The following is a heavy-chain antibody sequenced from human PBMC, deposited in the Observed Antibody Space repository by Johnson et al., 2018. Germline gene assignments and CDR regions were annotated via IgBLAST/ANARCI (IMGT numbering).Heavy chain of an antibody. J-gene: IGHJ1*01. D-gene: IGHD2-21*02. V-gene: IGHV3-72*01. CDR3: TKTCGGDCYDVQH. CDR2: TRNKANSYTT. Sequence: VQLVQSGGGVVQPGRSLRLSCAVSGFTFSDHYMDWVRQAPGKGLEWVGRTRNKANSYTTEYAASVKGRFTISRDDSKNSLYLQMNSLKTEDTAVYYCTKTCGGDCYDVQHWGQGTLVTVSS. CDR1: GFTFSDHY.